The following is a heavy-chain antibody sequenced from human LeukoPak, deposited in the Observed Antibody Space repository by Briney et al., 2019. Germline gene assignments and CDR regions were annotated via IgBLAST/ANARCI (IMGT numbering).Heavy chain of an antibody. V-gene: IGHV1-69*13. D-gene: IGHD3-9*01. J-gene: IGHJ5*02. CDR1: GGTFSSYA. CDR3: ARSLKGHDILTGYYGKDNWFDP. Sequence: GASVKVSCKASGGTFSSYAISWVRQAPGQGLEWMGGIIPIFGTANYAQKFQGRVTITADESTSTAYMELSSLRSEDTAVYYCARSLKGHDILTGYYGKDNWFDPWGQGTLVTVSS. CDR2: IIPIFGTA.